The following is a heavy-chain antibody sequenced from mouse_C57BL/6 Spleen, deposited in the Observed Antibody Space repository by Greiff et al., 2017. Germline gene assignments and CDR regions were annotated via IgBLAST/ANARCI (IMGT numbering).Heavy chain of an antibody. CDR2: INPSNGGT. V-gene: IGHV1-53*01. Sequence: QVQLKQPGTELVKPGASVKLSCKASGYTFTSYWMHWVKQRPGQGLEWIGNINPSNGGTNYNEKFKSKATLTVDKSSSTAYMQISSLTSEDSAVYYCAITTVVATPDYWGQGTTLTVSS. J-gene: IGHJ2*01. CDR1: GYTFTSYW. D-gene: IGHD1-1*01. CDR3: AITTVVATPDY.